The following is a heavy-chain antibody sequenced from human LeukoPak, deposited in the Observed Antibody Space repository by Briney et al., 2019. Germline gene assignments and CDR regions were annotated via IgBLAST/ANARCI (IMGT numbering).Heavy chain of an antibody. D-gene: IGHD2-15*01. Sequence: GGSLRLSCAASGFTFSSYAMSWVRQAPGKGLEWVSGTSGSGGSTYYAGSVKGRFTISRDNSKNTLYLQMNSLRVEDTAVYYCAKNGGSQCYSHFDSWGQGTLVTVSS. CDR3: AKNGGSQCYSHFDS. CDR1: GFTFSSYA. J-gene: IGHJ4*02. V-gene: IGHV3-23*01. CDR2: TSGSGGST.